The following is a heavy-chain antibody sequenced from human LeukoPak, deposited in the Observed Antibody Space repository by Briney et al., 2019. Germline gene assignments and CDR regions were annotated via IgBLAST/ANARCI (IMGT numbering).Heavy chain of an antibody. CDR1: GFTFTSYG. J-gene: IGHJ4*02. CDR2: ISYDGSNK. CDR3: AKDTAAGECTGGNCYSYFDY. D-gene: IGHD2-15*01. V-gene: IGHV3-30*18. Sequence: PGRSLRLSCAASGFTFTSYGMHWVRQAPGKGLKWLALISYDGSNKYSADSVKGRFTISRDNSKNTLYLQMDSLRADDTAVYYCAKDTAAGECTGGNCYSYFDYWGQGTLVTVSS.